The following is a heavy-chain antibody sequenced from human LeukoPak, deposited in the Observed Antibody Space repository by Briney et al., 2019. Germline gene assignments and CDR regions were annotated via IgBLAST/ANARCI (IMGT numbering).Heavy chain of an antibody. CDR3: ARRRYNWNAIDY. V-gene: IGHV3-11*01. D-gene: IGHD1-20*01. J-gene: IGHJ4*02. CDR1: GFTVSNNY. CDR2: ISSSGSTI. Sequence: GGSLRLSCAASGFTVSNNYMSWIRQAPGKGLEWVSYISSSGSTIYYADSMKGRFTISRDNAKNSLYLQMNSLRAEDTAVYYCARRRYNWNAIDYWGQGTLVTVSS.